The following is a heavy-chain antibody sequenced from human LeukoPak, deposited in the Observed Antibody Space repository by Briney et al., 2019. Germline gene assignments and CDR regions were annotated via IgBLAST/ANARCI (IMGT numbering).Heavy chain of an antibody. D-gene: IGHD3-10*01. Sequence: GGSLRLSCAASGFTFSSCDMSWVRQAPGKGLEWVSAISSSGGKTYYADSVKGRFTISRDNSKNTLYLQMNSLRAEDTAVYYCAKDQYYYGFQDYYGMDVWGQGTTVTVSS. V-gene: IGHV3-23*01. CDR2: ISSSGGKT. CDR1: GFTFSSCD. CDR3: AKDQYYYGFQDYYGMDV. J-gene: IGHJ6*02.